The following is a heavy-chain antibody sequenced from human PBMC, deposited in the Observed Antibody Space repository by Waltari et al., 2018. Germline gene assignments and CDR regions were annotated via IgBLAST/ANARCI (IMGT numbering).Heavy chain of an antibody. CDR2: TIPNLGRA. CDR1: GGTFSSYA. D-gene: IGHD1-26*01. J-gene: IGHJ6*03. CDR3: ARGGPGYYYYYMDV. V-gene: IGHV1-69*10. Sequence: QVQLVQSGAEVKKPGSSVKVSCKASGGTFSSYAISWVRQAPGQGLEWMGGTIPNLGRATCAQQFQGRVAITADKSTSTAYMELSNRRSDDMAVSYCARGGPGYYYYYMDVWGKGTTVTVSS.